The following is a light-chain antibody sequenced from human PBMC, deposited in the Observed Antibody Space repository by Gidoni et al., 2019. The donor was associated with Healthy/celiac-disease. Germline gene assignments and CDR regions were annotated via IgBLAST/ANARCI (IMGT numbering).Light chain of an antibody. V-gene: IGKV3-11*01. J-gene: IGKJ1*01. CDR1: QSVSSY. CDR3: QQRSNWPWT. Sequence: SPPTLSLSPGERATISCRASQSVSSYLAWYQQKPGQAPRLLIYDASNRATGIPARFSGSGSGTDFTLTISSLEPEDFAVYYCQQRSNWPWTFGQGTKVEIK. CDR2: DAS.